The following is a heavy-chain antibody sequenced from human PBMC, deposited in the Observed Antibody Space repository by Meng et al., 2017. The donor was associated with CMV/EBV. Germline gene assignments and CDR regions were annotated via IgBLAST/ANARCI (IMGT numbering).Heavy chain of an antibody. CDR2: INHSGST. CDR1: GGSFSGYY. J-gene: IGHJ4*02. V-gene: IGHV4-34*01. Sequence: QGRLLRWGGGLLKPSETLSLTCGVYGGSFSGYYWSWIRQPPGKGLEWIGEINHSGSTNYNPSLKSRVTISVDTSKNQFSLKLSSVTAADTAVYYCARGGIAAAGPFDYWGQGTLVTVSS. D-gene: IGHD6-13*01. CDR3: ARGGIAAAGPFDY.